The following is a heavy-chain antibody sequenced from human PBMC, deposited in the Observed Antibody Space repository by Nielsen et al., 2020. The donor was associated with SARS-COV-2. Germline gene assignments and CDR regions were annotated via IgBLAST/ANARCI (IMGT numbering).Heavy chain of an antibody. Sequence: SGPTLVKPTQTLTLTCTFSGFSLSTSGMCVSWIRQPPGKALEWLARIDWDDDKYYSTSLKTRLTISKDTSKNQVVLTMTDMDPVDTATYYCARVIAAAGTADYWGQGTLVTVSS. CDR1: GFSLSTSGMC. J-gene: IGHJ4*02. CDR2: IDWDDDK. D-gene: IGHD6-13*01. CDR3: ARVIAAAGTADY. V-gene: IGHV2-70*11.